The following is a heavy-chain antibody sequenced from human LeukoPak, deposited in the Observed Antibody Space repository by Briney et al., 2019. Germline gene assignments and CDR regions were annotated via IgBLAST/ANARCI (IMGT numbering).Heavy chain of an antibody. V-gene: IGHV3-23*01. J-gene: IGHJ4*02. D-gene: IGHD3-16*01. CDR1: GFTFSNYA. CDR3: ARDQGAWGYGYNFDY. CDR2: ISGSGGNT. Sequence: GGSLRLSCAASGFTFSNYAMTWVRQAPGKGLEWVSSISGSGGNTYYADSVKGRFTISRDNSKNTLHLQMISLRAEDTAVYYCARDQGAWGYGYNFDYWGQGTLVTVSS.